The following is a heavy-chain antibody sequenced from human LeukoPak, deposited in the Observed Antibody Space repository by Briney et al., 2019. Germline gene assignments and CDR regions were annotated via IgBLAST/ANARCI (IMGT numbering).Heavy chain of an antibody. D-gene: IGHD3-10*01. CDR3: AREKLWFGELLYEEMDV. V-gene: IGHV4-34*01. CDR1: GGSFSGYY. J-gene: IGHJ6*04. Sequence: SETLSLTCAVYGGSFSGYYWSWIRQPPGKGLEWIGEINHSGSTNYNPSLKSRVTISVDTSKNQFSLELSSVTAADTAVYYCAREKLWFGELLYEEMDVWGKGTTVTVSS. CDR2: INHSGST.